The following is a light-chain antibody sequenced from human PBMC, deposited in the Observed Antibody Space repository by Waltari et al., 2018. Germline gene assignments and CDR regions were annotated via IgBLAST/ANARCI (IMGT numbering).Light chain of an antibody. CDR2: AAS. V-gene: IGKV1-NL1*01. CDR3: QQYVNTPRT. J-gene: IGKJ1*01. CDR1: QDIGNS. Sequence: DIQMTQSPSSVSASVGDTVTITCRASQDIGNSLAWYQQKPGRAPKLLVFAASALESRVPSRFRGGRSGTDYSLTVSSLQPEDFATYYCQQYVNTPRTFGQGTKVEVK.